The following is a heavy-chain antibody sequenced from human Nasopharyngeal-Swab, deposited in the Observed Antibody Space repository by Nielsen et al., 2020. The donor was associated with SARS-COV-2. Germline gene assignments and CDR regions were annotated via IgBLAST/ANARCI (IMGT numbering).Heavy chain of an antibody. CDR3: VKGPPAVIHYFDY. V-gene: IGHV3-21*05. CDR2: ISSSSSYI. CDR1: GFTFSAYD. J-gene: IGHJ4*02. D-gene: IGHD2-21*01. Sequence: GESLKISCAASGFTFSAYDMNWVRQAPGKGLEWVSYISSSSSYIYYADSLKGRFTISRDNSKNTLYLQMNSLRAEDTAVYYCVKGPPAVIHYFDYWGQGTLVTVSS.